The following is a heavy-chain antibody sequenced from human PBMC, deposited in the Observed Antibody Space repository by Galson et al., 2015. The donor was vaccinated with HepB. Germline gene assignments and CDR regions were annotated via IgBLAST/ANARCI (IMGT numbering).Heavy chain of an antibody. Sequence: SLRLSCAASRFTFSSYAMSWVRQAPGKGLEWVSGISGSGGNTYYADSVKGRFTISRDNSKNTLYLQMNCLRAEDTAVYYCAKPLWMGARGYYYYGMDVWGQGTTVTVSS. CDR2: ISGSGGNT. D-gene: IGHD1-26*01. V-gene: IGHV3-23*01. CDR3: AKPLWMGARGYYYYGMDV. J-gene: IGHJ6*02. CDR1: RFTFSSYA.